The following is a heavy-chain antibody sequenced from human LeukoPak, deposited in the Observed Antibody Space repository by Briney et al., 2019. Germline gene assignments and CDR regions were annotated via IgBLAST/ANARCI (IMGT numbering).Heavy chain of an antibody. D-gene: IGHD6-13*01. CDR3: ARLVAAAGTFYFDY. J-gene: IGHJ4*02. Sequence: SETLSLTCTVSGGSISSYYWSWIRQPPGKGLEGIGYIYTSGSTNYNPSLKSRVTISVDTSKNQFSLKLSSVTAADTAVYYCARLVAAAGTFYFDYWGQGTLVTVSS. CDR2: IYTSGST. CDR1: GGSISSYY. V-gene: IGHV4-4*09.